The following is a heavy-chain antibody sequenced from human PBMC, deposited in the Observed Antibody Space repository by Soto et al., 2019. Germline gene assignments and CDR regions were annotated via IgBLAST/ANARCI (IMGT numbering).Heavy chain of an antibody. J-gene: IGHJ5*02. Sequence: HPGGSLRLSCAASGFTFSRFWMSWVRQAPGKGLEWVANIKEDGSEEYYVDSVKDRFTISRDNAKNSLYLQMNSLRAEDTAVYYCARDFTGYHPWGQGTLVTVSS. D-gene: IGHD5-12*01. V-gene: IGHV3-7*01. CDR2: IKEDGSEE. CDR1: GFTFSRFW. CDR3: ARDFTGYHP.